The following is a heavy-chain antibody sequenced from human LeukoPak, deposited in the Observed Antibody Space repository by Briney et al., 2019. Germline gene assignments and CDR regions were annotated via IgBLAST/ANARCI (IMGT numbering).Heavy chain of an antibody. Sequence: GGSLRLPCAASGLTFSSYEMNWVRQAPGKGLEWVSYISSSGSTIYYADSVKGRFTISRDNAKNSLYLQMNSLRAEDTAVYYCARDRLRYPPSAGAFDIWGQGTMVTVSS. CDR3: ARDRLRYPPSAGAFDI. D-gene: IGHD3-9*01. CDR1: GLTFSSYE. V-gene: IGHV3-48*03. J-gene: IGHJ3*02. CDR2: ISSSGSTI.